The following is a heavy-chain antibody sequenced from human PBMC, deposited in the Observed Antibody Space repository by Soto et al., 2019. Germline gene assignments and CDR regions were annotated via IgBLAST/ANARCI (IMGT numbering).Heavy chain of an antibody. CDR2: INPSGDST. V-gene: IGHV1-46*01. Sequence: ASVKVSCKGAGYTFSNYYMHWVRQAPGQGLEWMGIINPSGDSTSYAQEFQGRVTMTRETSTSTLYMELSSLRSEDTAVYYCARATRSGSPHFDYWGQGTLVTVSS. D-gene: IGHD5-12*01. CDR1: GYTFSNYY. CDR3: ARATRSGSPHFDY. J-gene: IGHJ4*02.